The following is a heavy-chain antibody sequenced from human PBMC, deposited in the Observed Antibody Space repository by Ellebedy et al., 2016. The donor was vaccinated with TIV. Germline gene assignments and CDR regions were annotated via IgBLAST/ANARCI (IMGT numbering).Heavy chain of an antibody. CDR2: ISNSGSI. CDR3: VRSIGPLDY. V-gene: IGHV3-48*01. Sequence: LSLTCAASGFTFSIYSMNWVRQAPGKGLEWVSYISNSGSIYYTDSVKGRFTISRDNAKNSLYLQMNSLRVEDTAVYYCVRSIGPLDYWGQGTLVTVSS. J-gene: IGHJ4*02. CDR1: GFTFSIYS. D-gene: IGHD3-10*01.